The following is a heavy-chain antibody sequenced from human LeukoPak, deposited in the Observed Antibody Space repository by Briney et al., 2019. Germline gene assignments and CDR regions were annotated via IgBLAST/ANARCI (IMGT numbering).Heavy chain of an antibody. J-gene: IGHJ4*02. CDR3: ARRFYDSSGYYPTFDY. D-gene: IGHD3-22*01. CDR1: GGSVKSFY. Sequence: SETLSLTCSVSGGSVKSFYWSWLRQPAGKGLKWIGRIYSSGSTNYNPSLKSRVTISVDTSKNQFSLKLSSVTAADTAVYYCARRFYDSSGYYPTFDYWGQGTLVTVSS. CDR2: IYSSGST. V-gene: IGHV4-4*07.